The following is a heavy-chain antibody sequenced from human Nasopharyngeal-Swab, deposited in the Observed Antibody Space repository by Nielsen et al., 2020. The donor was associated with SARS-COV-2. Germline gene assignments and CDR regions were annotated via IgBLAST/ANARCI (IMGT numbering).Heavy chain of an antibody. J-gene: IGHJ4*02. D-gene: IGHD3-10*01. CDR1: GFTFSSYS. V-gene: IGHV3-21*01. CDR3: ARVRAYYGSGSYDY. Sequence: GESLKISCAASGFTFSSYSMNWVRQAPGKGLEWVSSISSSSSYIYYADSVKGRFTISRDNAKNSLYLQMNSLRAEDTAVYYCARVRAYYGSGSYDYWGQGTLVTVSS. CDR2: ISSSSSYI.